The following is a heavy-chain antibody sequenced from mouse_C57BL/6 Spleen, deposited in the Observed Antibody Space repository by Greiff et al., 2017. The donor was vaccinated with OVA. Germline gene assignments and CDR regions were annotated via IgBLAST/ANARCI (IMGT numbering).Heavy chain of an antibody. Sequence: QVQLQQSGAELVMPGASVKLSCKASGYTFTSYWMHWVKQRPGQGLEWIGEIDPSDSYTNYNQKFKGKSTLTVDKSSSTAYMQLSSLTSEDSAVYYCARFTYNAMDYWGQGTSVTVSS. D-gene: IGHD2-12*01. V-gene: IGHV1-69*01. CDR1: GYTFTSYW. J-gene: IGHJ4*01. CDR3: ARFTYNAMDY. CDR2: IDPSDSYT.